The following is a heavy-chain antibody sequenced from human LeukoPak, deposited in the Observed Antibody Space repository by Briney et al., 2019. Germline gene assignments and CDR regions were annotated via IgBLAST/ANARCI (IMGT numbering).Heavy chain of an antibody. CDR2: ISGSGTTI. D-gene: IGHD3-16*01. Sequence: GGSLRLSCAASGFTFSTYEMNWVRQVPGKGLEWVSYISGSGTTIYYADSVKGRFAISRDNTKNSMYLQMNSLRAEDTAVYYCVSAYGGLLDYWGQGTLATVSS. CDR3: VSAYGGLLDY. CDR1: GFTFSTYE. V-gene: IGHV3-48*03. J-gene: IGHJ4*02.